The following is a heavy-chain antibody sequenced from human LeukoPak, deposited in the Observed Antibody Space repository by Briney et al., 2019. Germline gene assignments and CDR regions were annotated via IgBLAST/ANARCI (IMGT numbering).Heavy chain of an antibody. CDR3: ARVLISNLFDY. D-gene: IGHD4-11*01. Sequence: SETLSLTCTVSGGSISSYYWGWIRQPPGKGLEWIGSIYYSGSTYYNPSLKSRVTISVDTSKNQFSLKLSSVTAADTAVYYCARVLISNLFDYWGQGTLVTVSS. V-gene: IGHV4-39*07. CDR2: IYYSGST. CDR1: GGSISSYY. J-gene: IGHJ4*02.